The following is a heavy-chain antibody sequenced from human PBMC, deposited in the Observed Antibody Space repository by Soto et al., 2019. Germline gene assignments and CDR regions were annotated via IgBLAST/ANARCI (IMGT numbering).Heavy chain of an antibody. CDR1: GFSFSSYS. Sequence: EVQLGESGGGLVKPGGSLRLSCAASGFSFSSYSINWVRQAPGKGLEWVSCISSSGSDIYYADSAKGRFTISRDNTKNSVVLQMNNLRAEDTAVYYCARDIAPPGSMTLDYWGQGSLVTVSS. V-gene: IGHV3-21*02. D-gene: IGHD3-22*01. CDR3: ARDIAPPGSMTLDY. CDR2: ISSSGSDI. J-gene: IGHJ4*02.